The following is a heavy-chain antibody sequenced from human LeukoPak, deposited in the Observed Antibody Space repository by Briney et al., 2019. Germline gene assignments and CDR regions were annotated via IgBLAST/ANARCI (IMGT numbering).Heavy chain of an antibody. CDR2: ISAGNGNT. CDR1: GYTFTSYA. Sequence: ASVKVSCKASGYTFTSYAIHWVRQAPGQRLEWMGWISAGNGNTKYSQNFQGRVTFISNTSATTAFMELSSLRSEDTAVYYCARLGGELLPFDYWGQGTLVTVSS. V-gene: IGHV1-3*01. D-gene: IGHD1-26*01. J-gene: IGHJ4*02. CDR3: ARLGGELLPFDY.